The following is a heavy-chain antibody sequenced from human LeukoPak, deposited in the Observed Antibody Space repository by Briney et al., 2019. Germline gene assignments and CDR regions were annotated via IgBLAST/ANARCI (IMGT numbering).Heavy chain of an antibody. Sequence: ASVKVSCKASGGTFSSYAISWVRQAPGQGLEWMGWINPNSGGTNYAQKFQGRVTMTRDTSISTAYMELSRLRSDDTAVYYCARDLAWFGELSYFDYWGQGTLVTVSS. CDR2: INPNSGGT. D-gene: IGHD3-10*01. CDR1: GGTFSSYA. J-gene: IGHJ4*02. CDR3: ARDLAWFGELSYFDY. V-gene: IGHV1-2*02.